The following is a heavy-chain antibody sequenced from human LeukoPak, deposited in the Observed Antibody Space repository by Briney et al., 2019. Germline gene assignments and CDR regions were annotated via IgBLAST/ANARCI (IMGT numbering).Heavy chain of an antibody. CDR3: ARDSTDSSSPYFDY. D-gene: IGHD6-6*01. CDR1: GGTFISYA. CDR2: IIPIFGTA. J-gene: IGHJ4*02. Sequence: ASVKVSCKASGGTFISYAISWVRQAPGQGLEWMGRIIPIFGTANYAQKFQGRVTITTDESTSTAYMELSSLRSEDTAVYYCARDSTDSSSPYFDYWGQGTLVTVSS. V-gene: IGHV1-69*05.